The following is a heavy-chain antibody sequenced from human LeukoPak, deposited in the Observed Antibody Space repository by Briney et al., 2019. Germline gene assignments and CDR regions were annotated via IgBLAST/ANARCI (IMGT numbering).Heavy chain of an antibody. D-gene: IGHD2-2*01. CDR2: IWYDGSNK. CDR3: ARDRPDTVVPAAIVYYFDY. CDR1: GFTFSTYG. Sequence: GGSLRLSCAASGFTFSTYGMHWVRQAPGKGLEWVAVIWYDGSNKYYADSVKGRFTISRDNSKNTLYLQMNSLRAEDTAVYYCARDRPDTVVPAAIVYYFDYWGQGTLVTVSS. J-gene: IGHJ4*02. V-gene: IGHV3-33*01.